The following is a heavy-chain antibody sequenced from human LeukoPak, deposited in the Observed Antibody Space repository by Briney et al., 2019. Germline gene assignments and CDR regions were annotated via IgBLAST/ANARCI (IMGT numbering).Heavy chain of an antibody. D-gene: IGHD5-12*01. Sequence: GESLKISCKGSGYSFTSYWIGWVRQMPGKGLEWMGTIYPGDSDTRYSPSFQGQVTISADKSISTAYLQRSSLKASDTAMYYCARLSVATHPGYWGQGTLVTVSS. J-gene: IGHJ4*02. CDR3: ARLSVATHPGY. CDR1: GYSFTSYW. V-gene: IGHV5-51*01. CDR2: IYPGDSDT.